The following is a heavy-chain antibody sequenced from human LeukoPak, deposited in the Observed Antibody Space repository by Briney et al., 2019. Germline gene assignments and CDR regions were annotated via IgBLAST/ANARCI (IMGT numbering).Heavy chain of an antibody. J-gene: IGHJ6*02. CDR1: VFTFSDSA. V-gene: IGHV3-73*01. Sequence: GGSLRLSCEASVFTFSDSAIHWVRQAPGKGLEWVGRIRNRANNYATVYSASVEGRFSMSRDDSKDTAYLQMNSLKTEDTAIYYCSGYDYGMDVWGQGTTVTVSS. CDR2: IRNRANNYAT. CDR3: SGYDYGMDV.